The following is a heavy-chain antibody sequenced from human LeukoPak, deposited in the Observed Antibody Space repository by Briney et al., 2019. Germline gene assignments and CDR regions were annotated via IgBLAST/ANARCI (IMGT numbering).Heavy chain of an antibody. V-gene: IGHV3-9*01. J-gene: IGHJ4*02. CDR2: ISWNGGGM. Sequence: GGSLRLSCAASGFTFDAYAMHWVRQAPGKGLEWVSGISWNGGGMGYAVSVKGRFTISRDNAKNSLYLQMNSLRDEDTALYYCAKDITGGRSSPYFDSWGQGTLVTVSS. CDR3: AKDITGGRSSPYFDS. D-gene: IGHD6-6*01. CDR1: GFTFDAYA.